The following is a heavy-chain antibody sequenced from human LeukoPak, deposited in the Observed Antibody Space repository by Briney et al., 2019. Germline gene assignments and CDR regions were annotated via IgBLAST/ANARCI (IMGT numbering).Heavy chain of an antibody. CDR1: GYTFTGYF. CDR2: INPNSGAT. V-gene: IGHV1-2*02. J-gene: IGHJ5*02. CDR3: ARDTGLSYDFDP. D-gene: IGHD3-3*01. Sequence: GASVKVSCKASGYTFTGYFMHWVRQAPGQGLQWMGWINPNSGATNYAQNFQGRVTMTRDTSISTAYMELSRLTSDDTAVYYCARDTGLSYDFDPWGQGTLVTVSS.